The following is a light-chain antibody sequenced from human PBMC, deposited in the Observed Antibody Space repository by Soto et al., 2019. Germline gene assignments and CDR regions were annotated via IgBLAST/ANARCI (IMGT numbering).Light chain of an antibody. CDR1: NYNL. Sequence: QSALTQPASVSGSPGQSITLSCTGTNYNLVSWYQHPPGKAPKLMIYEGYQRPSGVSDRFSGSDSGNSASLTISGLQGEVEADYCCSSDAGAVVFGGGTKLTVL. J-gene: IGLJ2*01. CDR2: EGY. V-gene: IGLV2-23*01. CDR3: SSDAGAVV.